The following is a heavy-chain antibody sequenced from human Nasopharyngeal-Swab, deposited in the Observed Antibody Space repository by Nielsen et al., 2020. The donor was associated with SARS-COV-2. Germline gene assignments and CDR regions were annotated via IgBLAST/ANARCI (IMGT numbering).Heavy chain of an antibody. V-gene: IGHV1-3*04. D-gene: IGHD2/OR15-2a*01. CDR3: ARRLLSSTYYYYYALDV. Sequence: WVRQAPGQRLEWMGWINTGNGNTKYSQRFQARVTITRDTPANTAYMELSSLRSEDTAVYYCARRLLSSTYYYYYALDVWGRGTTVTVSS. J-gene: IGHJ6*02. CDR2: INTGNGNT.